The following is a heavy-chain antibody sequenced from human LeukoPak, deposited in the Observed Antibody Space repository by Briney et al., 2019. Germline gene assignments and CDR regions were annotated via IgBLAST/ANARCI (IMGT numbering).Heavy chain of an antibody. CDR2: VYYSGST. V-gene: IGHV4-39*07. J-gene: IGHJ4*02. Sequence: SETLSLTCTVSGGSITSGNYYWGWIRQPPGKGLEWIGSVYYSGSTYYNPSLKSRITVSLDTSKNQFSLKVRSVTAADTAVYYCVRDKTFEVVNLFDCWGQGTLVTVSS. CDR1: GGSITSGNYY. CDR3: VRDKTFEVVNLFDC. D-gene: IGHD3-3*01.